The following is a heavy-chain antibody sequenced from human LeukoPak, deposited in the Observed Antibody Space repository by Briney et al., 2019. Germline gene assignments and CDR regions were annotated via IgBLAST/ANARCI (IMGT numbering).Heavy chain of an antibody. CDR1: GFTFSSYS. V-gene: IGHV3-21*01. Sequence: GGSLRLSCAASGFTFSSYSMNWVRQAPGKGLEWVSAISSSSSYIYYADSVKGRFTISRDNAKNSPYLQMNSLRAEDTAVYYCARARVNNWNDFDYWGQGTLVTVSS. J-gene: IGHJ4*02. CDR3: ARARVNNWNDFDY. CDR2: ISSSSSYI. D-gene: IGHD1-1*01.